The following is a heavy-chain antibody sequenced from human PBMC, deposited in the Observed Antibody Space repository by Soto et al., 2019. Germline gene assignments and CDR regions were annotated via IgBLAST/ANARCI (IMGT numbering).Heavy chain of an antibody. CDR3: ARGDCSGDNLYGPYCFDY. CDR2: IKPNSGVT. D-gene: IGHD2-15*01. CDR1: GYTFPDYY. Sequence: QVQLVQSGAEVKKPGASVRVSCKASGYTFPDYYIHWVRQAPGQGLECMGWIKPNSGVTNYAQKFQHWVTRTRDTSNSIAYMELSSQRSGDTAIYYCARGDCSGDNLYGPYCFDYWGQGTLVTVSS. V-gene: IGHV1-2*04. J-gene: IGHJ4*02.